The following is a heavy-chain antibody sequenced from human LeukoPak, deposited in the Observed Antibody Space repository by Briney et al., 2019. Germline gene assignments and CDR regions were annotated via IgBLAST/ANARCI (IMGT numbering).Heavy chain of an antibody. J-gene: IGHJ4*02. CDR1: GYSISSGYY. V-gene: IGHV4-38-2*01. CDR3: ARRPTVTVSDY. Sequence: SETLSLTCAVSGYSISSGYYWGWIRQPPGKGLEWIGSIYHSGSTYYNPSLKSRVTISVDTSKNQFSLKLSSVTAADTSVYYCARRPTVTVSDYSGERNLVTVSS. D-gene: IGHD4-11*01. CDR2: IYHSGST.